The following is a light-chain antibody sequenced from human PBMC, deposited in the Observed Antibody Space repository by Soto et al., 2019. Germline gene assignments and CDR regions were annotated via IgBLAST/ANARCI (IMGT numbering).Light chain of an antibody. V-gene: IGKV3-20*01. CDR1: QSLSNTY. Sequence: EILLTQSPGTLSLSPGERATLSCRTSQSLSNTYLAWYQQKPGQAPRLLIFDASTRATGIPDRFSGSGSGTDFNLTISRLEPEDFAVYYCQLYGVSPKTFGQGTNVEVK. J-gene: IGKJ1*01. CDR2: DAS. CDR3: QLYGVSPKT.